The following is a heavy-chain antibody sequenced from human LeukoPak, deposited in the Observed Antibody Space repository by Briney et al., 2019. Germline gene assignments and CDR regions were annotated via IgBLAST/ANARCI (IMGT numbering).Heavy chain of an antibody. Sequence: SETLSLTCTVSGYSISSGYYWGWIRQPPGKGLEWIGSIYHSGSTYYNPSLKSRVTISVDTSKNQFSLKLSSVTAADTAEYYCASFTYGENYFDSWGQGILVTVSS. V-gene: IGHV4-38-2*02. D-gene: IGHD4/OR15-4a*01. CDR3: ASFTYGENYFDS. CDR1: GYSISSGYY. J-gene: IGHJ4*02. CDR2: IYHSGST.